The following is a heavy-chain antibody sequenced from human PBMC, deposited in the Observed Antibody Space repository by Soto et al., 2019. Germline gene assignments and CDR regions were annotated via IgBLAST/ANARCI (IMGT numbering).Heavy chain of an antibody. CDR1: GYSFTTYG. V-gene: IGHV1-18*01. J-gene: IGHJ6*02. D-gene: IGHD3-10*01. Sequence: QVQLVQSGVEVKKPGASVEVSCKASGYSFTTYGISWVRQAPGRGLEWMGWISTWNGDRIYAQKIQGRVTMTTDPSTTTAKMEMRSLTSDDTAVYYCTRATGVGAYGSATNGMDVWGQGTTVTVSS. CDR3: TRATGVGAYGSATNGMDV. CDR2: ISTWNGDR.